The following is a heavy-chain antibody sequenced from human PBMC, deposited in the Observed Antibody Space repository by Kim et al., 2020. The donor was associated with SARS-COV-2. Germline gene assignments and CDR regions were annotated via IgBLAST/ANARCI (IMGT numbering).Heavy chain of an antibody. V-gene: IGHV7-4-1*02. D-gene: IGHD2-21*02. CDR3: ARDRGVVTAMVDY. Sequence: YAQGFTGRFVFSLDTSVSTAYLQISSLKAEDTAVYYCARDRGVVTAMVDYWGQGTLVTVSS. J-gene: IGHJ4*02.